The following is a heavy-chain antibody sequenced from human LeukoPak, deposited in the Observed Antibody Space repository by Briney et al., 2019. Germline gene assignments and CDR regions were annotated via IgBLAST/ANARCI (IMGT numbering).Heavy chain of an antibody. CDR3: ARDIAAAGTHDAFDI. V-gene: IGHV4-34*01. D-gene: IGHD6-13*01. Sequence: SETLSFTCAVYSGSFSGYYWSWIRQPPGKGLEWIGSIYHSGSTYYNPSLKSRVTISVDTSKNQFSLKLSSVTAADTAVYYCARDIAAAGTHDAFDIWGQGTMVTVSS. CDR2: IYHSGST. CDR1: SGSFSGYY. J-gene: IGHJ3*02.